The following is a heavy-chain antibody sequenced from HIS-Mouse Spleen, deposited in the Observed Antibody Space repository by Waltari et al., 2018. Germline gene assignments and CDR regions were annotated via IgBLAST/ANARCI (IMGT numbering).Heavy chain of an antibody. CDR3: AREIPYSSSWYDWYFDL. V-gene: IGHV4-39*07. J-gene: IGHJ2*01. CDR1: GGSISSSSYY. CDR2: IYYSGST. Sequence: QLQLQESGPGLVKPSATLSLPCTVAGGSISSSSYYWCWTRQPPGKGREWIGSIYYSGSTYYNPSLKSRVTISVDTSKNQFSLKLSSVTAADTAVYYCAREIPYSSSWYDWYFDLWGRGTLVTVSS. D-gene: IGHD6-13*01.